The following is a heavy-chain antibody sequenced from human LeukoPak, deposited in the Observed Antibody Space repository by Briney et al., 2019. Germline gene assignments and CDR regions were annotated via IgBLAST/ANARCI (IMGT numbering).Heavy chain of an antibody. CDR2: ISYDGSNK. CDR3: ARDPPGVSSAYFDY. J-gene: IGHJ4*02. CDR1: GFTFSSYG. D-gene: IGHD6-25*01. Sequence: GGSLRLSCAASGFTFSSYGMHWVRQAPGKGLEWVAVISYDGSNKYYADSVKGRFTISRDNSKNTLYLQMNSLRAEDTAVYYCARDPPGVSSAYFDYWGQGTLVTVSS. V-gene: IGHV3-30*03.